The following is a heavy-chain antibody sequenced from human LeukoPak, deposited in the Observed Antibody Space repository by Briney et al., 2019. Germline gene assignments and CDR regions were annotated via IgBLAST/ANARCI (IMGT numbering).Heavy chain of an antibody. V-gene: IGHV3-23*01. Sequence: PGGSLRLSCAASRLTFSSYSMSWVRQAPGKGLEWVSGISASGGDTWYPDSVKGRFTISRDNSKNTLFLQMNSLRVEDTAIYYCAKDAAGPEYWGQGTRVTVSS. J-gene: IGHJ4*02. CDR2: ISASGGDT. CDR3: AKDAAGPEY. CDR1: RLTFSSYS. D-gene: IGHD6-13*01.